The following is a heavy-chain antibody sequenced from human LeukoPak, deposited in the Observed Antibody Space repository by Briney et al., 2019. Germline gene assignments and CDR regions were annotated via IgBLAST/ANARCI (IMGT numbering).Heavy chain of an antibody. CDR3: AREGGEWELLRTFDY. CDR1: GFTFSSYS. V-gene: IGHV3-21*01. CDR2: ISGSSSYI. J-gene: IGHJ4*02. D-gene: IGHD1-26*01. Sequence: GGSLRLSCAASGFTFSSYSMNWVRQAPGKGLEWLSSISGSSSYIYYADSVKGRFTISRDNAKNSLYLQMNSLRAEDTAVYYCAREGGEWELLRTFDYWGQGTLVTVSS.